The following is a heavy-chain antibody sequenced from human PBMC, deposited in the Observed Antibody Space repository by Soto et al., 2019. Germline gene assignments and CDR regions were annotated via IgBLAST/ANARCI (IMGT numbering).Heavy chain of an antibody. Sequence: ASVKVSCKASGYTFTNYGISWVRQAPGQGLEWMGWISAYNGNTNYAQKLQGRVTMTTDTSTSTAYMELRSLRSDDTAVYYCASCPTPTTAWFDPWGQGTLVTVSS. V-gene: IGHV1-18*01. D-gene: IGHD4-17*01. CDR2: ISAYNGNT. J-gene: IGHJ5*02. CDR3: ASCPTPTTAWFDP. CDR1: GYTFTNYG.